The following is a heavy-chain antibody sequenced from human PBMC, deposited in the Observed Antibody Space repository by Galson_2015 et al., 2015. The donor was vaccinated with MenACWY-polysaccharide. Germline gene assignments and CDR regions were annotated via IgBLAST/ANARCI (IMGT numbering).Heavy chain of an antibody. D-gene: IGHD6-13*01. J-gene: IGHJ4*02. CDR2: ITVSGDNT. V-gene: IGHV3-23*01. CDR1: GFTFTNYA. CDR3: AKGLRGPAAGTDYFDY. Sequence: SLRLSCEASGFTFTNYAMSWVRQTPGEGLEWVSAITVSGDNTYYADSVKGRFAISRDNSKNTLSLQMNSLSTEDTAVYYCAKGLRGPAAGTDYFDYWGQGTLVTVSS.